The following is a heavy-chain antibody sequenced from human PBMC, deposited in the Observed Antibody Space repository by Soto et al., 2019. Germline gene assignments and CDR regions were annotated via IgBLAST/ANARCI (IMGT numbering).Heavy chain of an antibody. V-gene: IGHV3-23*05. CDR1: GCTLGKYT. Sequence: GGSRRLSCAASGCTLGKYTMGWVRQAPGKGLEWVAESYSTGGTEYADSVKGRFTISRDNSKNMLFLQMNSLGVEDTALYYCARDREPDGIWTFDSWGQGTLVTVSS. D-gene: IGHD3-9*01. CDR2: SYSTGGT. J-gene: IGHJ4*02. CDR3: ARDREPDGIWTFDS.